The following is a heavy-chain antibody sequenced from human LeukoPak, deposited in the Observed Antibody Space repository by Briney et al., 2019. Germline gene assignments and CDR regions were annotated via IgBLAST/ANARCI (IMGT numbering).Heavy chain of an antibody. Sequence: SETLSLTCTVSGGSISSSSYYWGWIRQPPGTGLEWIGSIYYSGSTYYNPSLKSPVTISVDTSKNQFSLKLSSVTAADTAVYYCARGIIPLGDYEAFDIWGQGTMVTVSS. D-gene: IGHD4-17*01. CDR1: GGSISSSSYY. CDR3: ARGIIPLGDYEAFDI. CDR2: IYYSGST. J-gene: IGHJ3*02. V-gene: IGHV4-39*07.